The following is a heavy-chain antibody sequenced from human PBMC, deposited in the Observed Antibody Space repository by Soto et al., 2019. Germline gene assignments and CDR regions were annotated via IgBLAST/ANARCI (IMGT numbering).Heavy chain of an antibody. CDR2: IWYDASKQ. CDR3: AAWAEGATEVH. CDR1: GFSFSVYG. Sequence: GWSLRLSCETSGFSFSVYGMHWVRQAPGKGLERVAVIWYDASKQFYAASVEGRFTISRDNSKAILYLQMNSLRAEDTAVYYCAAWAEGATEVHWGQGTLVTVSS. J-gene: IGHJ4*02. V-gene: IGHV3-33*01. D-gene: IGHD2-15*01.